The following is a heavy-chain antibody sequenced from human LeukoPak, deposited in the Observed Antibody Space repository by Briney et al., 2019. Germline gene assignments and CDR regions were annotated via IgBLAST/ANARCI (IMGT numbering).Heavy chain of an antibody. CDR2: IRYDGSNK. Sequence: QAGGSLRLSCAASGFTFNTYGIHWVRQAPGKGLEWVAFIRYDGSNKYYADSVKGRFTISRDNSKNTLYLQMNSLRAEDTAVYYCARRTALWFADYWGQGTLVTVSS. V-gene: IGHV3-30*02. CDR3: ARRTALWFADY. D-gene: IGHD3-10*01. CDR1: GFTFNTYG. J-gene: IGHJ4*02.